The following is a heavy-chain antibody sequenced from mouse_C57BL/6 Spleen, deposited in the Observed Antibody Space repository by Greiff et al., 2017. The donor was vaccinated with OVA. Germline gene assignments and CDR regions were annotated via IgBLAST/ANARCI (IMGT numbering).Heavy chain of an antibody. Sequence: QVQLQQPGAELVKPGASVKLSCKASGYTFTSYWITWVKQRPGQGLEWIGDIYPGSGSTNYNEKFKSKATLTVDTSSSTAYMQISSLTSEDSAVYSRAREEYYFDYWGQGTTLTVSS. CDR3: AREEYYFDY. V-gene: IGHV1-55*01. CDR2: IYPGSGST. CDR1: GYTFTSYW. J-gene: IGHJ2*01.